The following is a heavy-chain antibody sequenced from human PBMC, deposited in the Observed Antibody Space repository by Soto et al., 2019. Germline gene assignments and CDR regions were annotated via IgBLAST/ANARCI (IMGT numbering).Heavy chain of an antibody. CDR1: GFTFSSYG. CDR3: AKDGGYCSSTSCYAPPLGYGMDV. Sequence: HPGGSLRLSCAASGFTFSSYGMHWVRQAPGKGLEWVAVISYDGSNKYYADSVKGRFTISRDNSKNTLYLQMNSLRAEDTAVYYCAKDGGYCSSTSCYAPPLGYGMDVWGQGTTVTVSS. V-gene: IGHV3-30*18. J-gene: IGHJ6*02. D-gene: IGHD2-2*01. CDR2: ISYDGSNK.